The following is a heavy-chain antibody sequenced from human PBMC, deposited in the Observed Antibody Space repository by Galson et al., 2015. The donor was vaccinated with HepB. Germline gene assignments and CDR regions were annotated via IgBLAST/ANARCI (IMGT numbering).Heavy chain of an antibody. CDR1: GFPFSSYA. Sequence: SLRLSCAASGFPFSSYAMHWVRQAPGKGLEWVAVISYDGSNKYYADSVKGRFTISRDNSKNTLYLQMNSLRAEDTAVYYCARAYSGTFYGMDVWGQGTTVTVSS. CDR2: ISYDGSNK. V-gene: IGHV3-30*04. D-gene: IGHD1-26*01. CDR3: ARAYSGTFYGMDV. J-gene: IGHJ6*02.